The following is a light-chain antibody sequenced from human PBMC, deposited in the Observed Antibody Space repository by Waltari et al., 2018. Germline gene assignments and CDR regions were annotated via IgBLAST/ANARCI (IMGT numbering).Light chain of an antibody. Sequence: DIQMTQSPSSLSTSVGDRVNISCQASSDIAKNLNWYQQKPGKAPKLLISLASNLETRVPSRFSGSGSGTDFTFTISTLQPEDVATYYCQQHDRQPYTFGQGTEL. CDR1: SDIAKN. V-gene: IGKV1-33*01. J-gene: IGKJ2*01. CDR3: QQHDRQPYT. CDR2: LAS.